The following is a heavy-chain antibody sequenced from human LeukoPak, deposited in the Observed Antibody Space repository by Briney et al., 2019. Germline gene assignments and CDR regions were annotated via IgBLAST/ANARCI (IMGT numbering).Heavy chain of an antibody. J-gene: IGHJ4*02. Sequence: PSETLSLTCTVSGGSISSGGYYWSWIRQHPGKGLEWIGYINYSGSTYYNPSLKSRVTISVDTSKNQFSLKLSSVTAADTAVYYCARGVRFFYYFDYWGQGTLVTVSS. CDR3: ARGVRFFYYFDY. V-gene: IGHV4-31*03. CDR1: GGSISSGGYY. D-gene: IGHD3-3*01. CDR2: INYSGST.